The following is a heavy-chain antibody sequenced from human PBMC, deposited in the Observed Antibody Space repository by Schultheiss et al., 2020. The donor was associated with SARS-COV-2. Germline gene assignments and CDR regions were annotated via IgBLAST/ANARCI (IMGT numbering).Heavy chain of an antibody. Sequence: SQTLSLTCTVSGGSISSYYWGWIRKPPGKGLEWIGYIYHSGATYHNPSLKSRVTISVDTSKNQFSLKLSSVTAADTAVYYCARHTYDMRDPNSYYFDYWGQGTLVTVSS. CDR2: IYHSGAT. D-gene: IGHD3-16*01. CDR1: GGSISSYY. J-gene: IGHJ4*02. V-gene: IGHV4-39*01. CDR3: ARHTYDMRDPNSYYFDY.